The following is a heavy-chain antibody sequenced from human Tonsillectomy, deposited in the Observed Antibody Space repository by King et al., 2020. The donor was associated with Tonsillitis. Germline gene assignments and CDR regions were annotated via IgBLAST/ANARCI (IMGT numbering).Heavy chain of an antibody. CDR2: IKQDVREA. Sequence: VQLVESGGGLVQPGGSLRLSCAASGFTFSSYWMSWVRQAPGKGLEWVANIKQDVREAYYVDSVTGRLTISRDNAENSLYLQMNSLRAADTAVYYCARDSLTATRAFDLWGRGTLVTVSS. D-gene: IGHD1-14*01. V-gene: IGHV3-7*03. CDR1: GFTFSSYW. CDR3: ARDSLTATRAFDL. J-gene: IGHJ2*01.